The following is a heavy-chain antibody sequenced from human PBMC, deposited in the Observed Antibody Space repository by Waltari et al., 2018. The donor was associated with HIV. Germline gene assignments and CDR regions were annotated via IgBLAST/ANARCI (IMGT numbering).Heavy chain of an antibody. J-gene: IGHJ3*02. D-gene: IGHD2-15*01. CDR2: IKAKTDGGTT. CDR3: ATGVDAFDI. CDR1: GFTFSNDW. V-gene: IGHV3-15*01. Sequence: DVQLVESGGGVVKHGGSLRVSCAGSGFTFSNDWMSGVRQAPGKGLEWVGRIKAKTDGGTTDYAAPVKGRFTILRDDSKNTVHLQMNSLKSDDAAVYYCATGVDAFDIWGLGTMVTVSS.